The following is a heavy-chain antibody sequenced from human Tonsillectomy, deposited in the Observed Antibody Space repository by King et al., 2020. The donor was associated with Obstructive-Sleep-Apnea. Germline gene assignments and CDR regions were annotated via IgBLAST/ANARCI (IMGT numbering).Heavy chain of an antibody. D-gene: IGHD5-18*01. J-gene: IGHJ6*02. CDR3: ARDQQYSYGPGGMDV. Sequence: VQLVQSGGGVVRPGGSLRLSCAASGFTFDDYVMSWVRQAPGKGLEWVSGINWSGGSTGYADSVKGRFTISRDTAKNSLYLQMNSLRAEDTALYHCARDQQYSYGPGGMDVWGQGTTVTVSS. CDR1: GFTFDDYV. V-gene: IGHV3-20*01. CDR2: INWSGGST.